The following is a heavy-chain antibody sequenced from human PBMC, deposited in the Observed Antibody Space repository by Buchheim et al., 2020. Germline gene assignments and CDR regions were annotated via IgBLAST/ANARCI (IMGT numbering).Heavy chain of an antibody. V-gene: IGHV4-39*07. D-gene: IGHD2-2*01. CDR1: GGSISSSSYY. CDR3: ARSPIVVVPAAIDL. CDR2: IYYSGST. Sequence: QLQLQESGPGLVKPSETLSLTCTVSGGSISSSSYYWGWIRQPPGKGLEWIGSIYYSGSTYYNPSLKSRVTITVDTSKNQFSLKLSSVTAADTAVYYCARSPIVVVPAAIDLWGRGTL. J-gene: IGHJ2*01.